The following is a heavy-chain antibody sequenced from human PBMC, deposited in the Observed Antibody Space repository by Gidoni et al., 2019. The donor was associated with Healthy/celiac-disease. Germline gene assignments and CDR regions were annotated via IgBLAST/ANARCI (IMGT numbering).Heavy chain of an antibody. J-gene: IGHJ5*02. D-gene: IGHD4-17*01. CDR2: IKQDGSEK. CDR3: ARATTVVTPGDNWFDP. Sequence: EVQLVESGGGLVQPGGSLRLSCAASGFTFSSYWMSWVRQAPGKGLEWVANIKQDGSEKYYVDSVKGRFTISRDNAKNSLYLQMNSLRAEDTAVYYCARATTVVTPGDNWFDPWGQGTLVTVSS. CDR1: GFTFSSYW. V-gene: IGHV3-7*04.